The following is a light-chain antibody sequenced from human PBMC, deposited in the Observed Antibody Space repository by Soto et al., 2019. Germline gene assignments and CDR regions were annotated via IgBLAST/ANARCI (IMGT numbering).Light chain of an antibody. J-gene: IGLJ2*01. Sequence: QSALTQPASVSGSPGQSITISCTGTSSDVGGYNYVSWYQQHPGKAPKLMIYEVSNRPSGVSNRFSGSKSGNTASLTISGLQAEDEAVYYCSSYTSTITLVVFGGGTKLTVL. CDR2: EVS. CDR3: SSYTSTITLVV. CDR1: SSDVGGYNY. V-gene: IGLV2-14*01.